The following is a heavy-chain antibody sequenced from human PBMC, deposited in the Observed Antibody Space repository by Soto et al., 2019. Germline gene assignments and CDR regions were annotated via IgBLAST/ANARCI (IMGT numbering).Heavy chain of an antibody. CDR3: ARDKITGLSDY. Sequence: SETLSLTCAVYGGSFSGYYWTWIRQPPGTGLEWIGEINHSGSTNYNPSLKSRVTISVDTSKNQFSLKLTSVTAADTAVYYCARDKITGLSDYWGQGTLVTVSS. V-gene: IGHV4-34*01. CDR2: INHSGST. D-gene: IGHD2-8*02. CDR1: GGSFSGYY. J-gene: IGHJ4*02.